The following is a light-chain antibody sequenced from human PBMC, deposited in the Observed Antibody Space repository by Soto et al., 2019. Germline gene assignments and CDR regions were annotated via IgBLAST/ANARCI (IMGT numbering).Light chain of an antibody. V-gene: IGKV3D-15*01. CDR2: GAS. CDR1: QSVASN. J-gene: IGKJ5*01. CDR3: QQYNNWPPFT. Sequence: ETVLTQSPGTLSLSPGETATLSCRASQSVASNSLAWYQQKPGQAPRLLVYGASGRATDIPDRFSGRGSGTEFTLTISSLQSEDFAVYYCQQYNNWPPFTFGQGTRLEIK.